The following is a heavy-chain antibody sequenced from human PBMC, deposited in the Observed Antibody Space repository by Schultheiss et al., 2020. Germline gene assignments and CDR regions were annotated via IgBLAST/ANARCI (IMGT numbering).Heavy chain of an antibody. CDR3: ARGPSSHYYYYYGMDV. Sequence: SETLSLTCAVYGGSFSGYYWSWIRQPPGKGLEWIGEINHSGSTNYNPSLKSRVTISVDTSKNQFSLKLSSVTAADTAVYYCARGPSSHYYYYYGMDVWGQGTTVTFSS. CDR2: INHSGST. J-gene: IGHJ6*02. CDR1: GGSFSGYY. V-gene: IGHV4-34*01.